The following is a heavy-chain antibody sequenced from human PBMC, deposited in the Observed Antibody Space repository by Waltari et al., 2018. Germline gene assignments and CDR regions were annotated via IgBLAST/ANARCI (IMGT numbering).Heavy chain of an antibody. V-gene: IGHV1-18*01. CDR2: ISAYNGNT. Sequence: PGQGLEWMGGISAYNGNTNYAQKLQGRVTMTTDTSTSTAYMELRSLRSDDTAVYYCARAGATAMVLRGAFDIWGQGTMVTVSS. J-gene: IGHJ3*02. CDR3: ARAGATAMVLRGAFDI. D-gene: IGHD5-18*01.